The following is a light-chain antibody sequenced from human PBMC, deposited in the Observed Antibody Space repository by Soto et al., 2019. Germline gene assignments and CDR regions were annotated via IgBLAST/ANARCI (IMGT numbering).Light chain of an antibody. CDR3: QHYNSYSEA. Sequence: DIQMTQSPSTLSGSVGDRVITTCRASQTISSWLAWYQQKPGKAPKLLIYKASTLKSGVPSRFSGSGSGTEFTLTISSLQPDDFATYYCQHYNSYSEAFGQGTKVDIK. V-gene: IGKV1-5*03. CDR2: KAS. J-gene: IGKJ1*01. CDR1: QTISSW.